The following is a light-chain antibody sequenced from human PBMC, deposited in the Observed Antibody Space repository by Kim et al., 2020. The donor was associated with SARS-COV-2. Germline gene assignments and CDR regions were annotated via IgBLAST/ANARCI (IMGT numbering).Light chain of an antibody. CDR1: SSDVDDYNY. J-gene: IGLJ3*02. CDR2: EVT. V-gene: IGLV2-14*01. CDR3: SSYTSSSGLMV. Sequence: QSITISCTGTSSDVDDYNYVSWYQQHPGKAPKLMIYEVTKRPSGVSYRFSGSKSGNTASLNISGLQAEDEADYYCSSYTSSSGLMVFGGGTQLTVL.